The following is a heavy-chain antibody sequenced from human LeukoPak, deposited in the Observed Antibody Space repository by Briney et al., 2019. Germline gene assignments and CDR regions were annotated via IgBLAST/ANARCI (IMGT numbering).Heavy chain of an antibody. D-gene: IGHD3-22*01. CDR2: INSNSGGR. CDR1: GYTFPSYG. Sequence: ASVKVSCKPSGYTFPSYGVIWVRHAPGQGLEWMGWINSNSGGRDYAQKFQGRVTLTRDTAISTAYMELSRLRSDDTAVYYCARGDYYDSSGYPDYLGRGTLVSVSS. J-gene: IGHJ4*02. CDR3: ARGDYYDSSGYPDY. V-gene: IGHV1-2*02.